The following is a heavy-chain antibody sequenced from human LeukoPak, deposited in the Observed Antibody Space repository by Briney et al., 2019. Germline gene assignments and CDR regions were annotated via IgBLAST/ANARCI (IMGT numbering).Heavy chain of an antibody. CDR1: GFTFSSYG. D-gene: IGHD3-10*01. CDR3: AKDRGRWFRELLLHDY. J-gene: IGHJ4*01. Sequence: GRSLRLSCAASGFTFSSYGMHWVRQAPGKGLEWVAVISYDGSNKYYADSVKGRFTISRDNSKNTLYLQMNSLRAEDTAVYYCAKDRGRWFRELLLHDYWGHVTLVTVSS. CDR2: ISYDGSNK. V-gene: IGHV3-30*18.